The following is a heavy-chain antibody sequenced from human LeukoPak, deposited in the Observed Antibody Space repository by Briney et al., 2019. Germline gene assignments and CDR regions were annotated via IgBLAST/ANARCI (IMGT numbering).Heavy chain of an antibody. CDR3: AATYYYDSSGYFFDY. J-gene: IGHJ4*02. Sequence: SETLSLTCTVSGYSISSGYYWGWIRQPPGKGLEWIGYIYYSGSTNYNPSLKSRVTISVDTSKNQFSLKLSSVTAADTAVYYCAATYYYDSSGYFFDYWGQGTLVTVSS. CDR1: GYSISSGYY. V-gene: IGHV4-38-2*02. D-gene: IGHD3-22*01. CDR2: IYYSGST.